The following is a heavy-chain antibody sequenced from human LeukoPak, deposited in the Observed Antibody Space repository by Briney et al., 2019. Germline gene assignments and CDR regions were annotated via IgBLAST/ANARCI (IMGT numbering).Heavy chain of an antibody. Sequence: ASVKVSCKASGYIFTSYGISWVRQAPGQGLEWMGWVSGYNGKTNYAQKLQGRVTITTDTSTSTVYMELRTLRSDDTAVYYCARSGTQRYYYYMDVWGKGTTVTVSS. V-gene: IGHV1-18*01. J-gene: IGHJ6*03. D-gene: IGHD1-26*01. CDR1: GYIFTSYG. CDR2: VSGYNGKT. CDR3: ARSGTQRYYYYMDV.